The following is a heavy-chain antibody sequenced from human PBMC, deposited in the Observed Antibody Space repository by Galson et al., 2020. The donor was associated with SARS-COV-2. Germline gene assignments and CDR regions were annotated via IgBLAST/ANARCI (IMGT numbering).Heavy chain of an antibody. CDR3: TRAQDGVYYDSSGYYYFDY. CDR1: GFTFSGSA. J-gene: IGHJ4*02. V-gene: IGHV3-73*01. D-gene: IGHD3-22*01. Sequence: GESLKISCAASGFTFSGSAMHWVRQASGKGLEWVGRIRSKANSYATAYAASVKGRFTISRDDSKNTAYLQMNSLKTEDTAVYYCTRAQDGVYYDSSGYYYFDYWGQGTLVTVSS. CDR2: IRSKANSYAT.